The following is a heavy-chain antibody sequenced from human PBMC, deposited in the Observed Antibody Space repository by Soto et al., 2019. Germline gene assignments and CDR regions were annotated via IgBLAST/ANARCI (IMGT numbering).Heavy chain of an antibody. CDR1: GFTFSSYG. D-gene: IGHD6-13*01. J-gene: IGHJ3*02. CDR3: AKDLTLYSSSWYGAPYAFDI. CDR2: ISYDGSNK. Sequence: ESGGGVVQPGRSLRLSCAASGFTFSSYGMHWVRQAPGKGLEWVAVISYDGSNKYYADSVKGRFTISRDNSKNTLYLQMNSLRAEDTAVYYCAKDLTLYSSSWYGAPYAFDIWGQGTMVTVSS. V-gene: IGHV3-30*18.